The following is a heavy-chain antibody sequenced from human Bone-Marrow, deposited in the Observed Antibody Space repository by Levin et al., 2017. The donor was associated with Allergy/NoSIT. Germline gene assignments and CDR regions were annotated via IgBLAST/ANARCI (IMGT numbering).Heavy chain of an antibody. Sequence: GESLKISCTASGFTFGDYAMSWFRQAPGKGLEWVGFIRSKAYGGTTEYAASVKGRFTISRDDSKSIAYLQMNSLKTEDTAVYYCTRVVGYYDSSGYYPNWGQGTLVTVSS. J-gene: IGHJ4*02. CDR2: IRSKAYGGTT. CDR3: TRVVGYYDSSGYYPN. V-gene: IGHV3-49*03. D-gene: IGHD3-22*01. CDR1: GFTFGDYA.